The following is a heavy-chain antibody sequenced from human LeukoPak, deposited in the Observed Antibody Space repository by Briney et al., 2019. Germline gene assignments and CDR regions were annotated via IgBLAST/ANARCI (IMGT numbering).Heavy chain of an antibody. CDR2: ISWNSGSI. Sequence: PGGSLRLSCAASGFTFDDYAMHWVRQAPGKGLEWVSGISWNSGSIGYADSVKGRFTISRDNAKNSLYLQMNSLRAEDTALYYCAKGRIAAAVSAADYWGQGTLVTVYS. V-gene: IGHV3-9*01. D-gene: IGHD6-13*01. J-gene: IGHJ4*02. CDR3: AKGRIAAAVSAADY. CDR1: GFTFDDYA.